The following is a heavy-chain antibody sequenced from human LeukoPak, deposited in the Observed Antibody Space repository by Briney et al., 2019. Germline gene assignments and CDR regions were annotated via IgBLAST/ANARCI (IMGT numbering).Heavy chain of an antibody. Sequence: SETLSLTCTVSGYSISSGYYWGWIRQPPGKGLEWIGNIFYSGNTYYNPSPKSRITISLDTSKNQFSLKLTSVTAADTAVYYCAGYASSGRRDAFDIWGQGTMVTVSS. CDR3: AGYASSGRRDAFDI. CDR1: GYSISSGYY. V-gene: IGHV4-38-2*02. D-gene: IGHD3-22*01. J-gene: IGHJ3*02. CDR2: IFYSGNT.